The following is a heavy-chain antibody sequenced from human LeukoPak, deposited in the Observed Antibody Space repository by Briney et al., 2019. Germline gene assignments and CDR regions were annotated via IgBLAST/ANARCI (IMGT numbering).Heavy chain of an antibody. D-gene: IGHD6-19*01. Sequence: GRSLRLSCAASGFTFGDYAMHWVRQAPGKGLEWVSGISWNSGYIGYVDSVKGRFTISRDNAKNSLYLQMNSLRAEDTAVYYCASSPIAVAIYFDYWGQGTLVTVSS. J-gene: IGHJ4*02. CDR3: ASSPIAVAIYFDY. V-gene: IGHV3-9*01. CDR1: GFTFGDYA. CDR2: ISWNSGYI.